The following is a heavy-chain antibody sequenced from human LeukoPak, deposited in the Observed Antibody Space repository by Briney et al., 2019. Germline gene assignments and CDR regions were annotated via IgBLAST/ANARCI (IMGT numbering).Heavy chain of an antibody. Sequence: PGGSLRLSCAASGFTVSSNYMSWVRQAPGKGLEWVSVIYSGGSTYYADSVKGRFTISRDNSKNTLYLQMNSLRAEDTAVYYCAKDRVGFWSGYHSTNWFDPWGQGTLVTVSS. CDR3: AKDRVGFWSGYHSTNWFDP. CDR2: IYSGGST. D-gene: IGHD3-3*01. V-gene: IGHV3-66*01. J-gene: IGHJ5*02. CDR1: GFTVSSNY.